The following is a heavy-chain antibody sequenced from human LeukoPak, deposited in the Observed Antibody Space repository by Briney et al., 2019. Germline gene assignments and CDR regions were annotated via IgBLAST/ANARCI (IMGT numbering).Heavy chain of an antibody. CDR1: GYTFTSYY. J-gene: IGHJ3*02. CDR2: INPSGGST. Sequence: ASAKVSCKASGYTFTSYYMHWVRQAPGQGLEWMGIINPSGGSTSYAQKFQGRVTMTRDTSTSTVYMELSSLRSEDTAVYYCARDIGDTLDAFDIWGQGTMVTVSS. D-gene: IGHD5-18*01. CDR3: ARDIGDTLDAFDI. V-gene: IGHV1-46*01.